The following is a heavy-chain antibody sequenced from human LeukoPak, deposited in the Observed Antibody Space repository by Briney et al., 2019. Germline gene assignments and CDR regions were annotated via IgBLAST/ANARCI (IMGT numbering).Heavy chain of an antibody. Sequence: ASVKVSCKASGYTFTSYYMHWVRQAPGQGLEWMGIINPSGGSTSYAQKFQGRVTMTRDTSTSTVYMELSSLRSEDTAVYYCARGGPYYYDSSGYPYWYFDLWGRGTLVTVSS. V-gene: IGHV1-46*01. D-gene: IGHD3-22*01. CDR3: ARGGPYYYDSSGYPYWYFDL. CDR1: GYTFTSYY. J-gene: IGHJ2*01. CDR2: INPSGGST.